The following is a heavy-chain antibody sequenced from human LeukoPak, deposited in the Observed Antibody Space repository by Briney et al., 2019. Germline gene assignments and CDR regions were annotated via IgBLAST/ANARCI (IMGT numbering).Heavy chain of an antibody. CDR2: ISGSGGTT. CDR3: AKWYSGYDWGYYFDY. J-gene: IGHJ4*02. Sequence: GGSLRLSCAASGFTFSNYAMSWVRQAPGKGLEWVSAISGSGGTTYYADSVRGRFTIPRDNSKNTLYLQMNSLRAEDTAVYYCAKWYSGYDWGYYFDYWGQGTLVTVSS. D-gene: IGHD5-12*01. V-gene: IGHV3-23*01. CDR1: GFTFSNYA.